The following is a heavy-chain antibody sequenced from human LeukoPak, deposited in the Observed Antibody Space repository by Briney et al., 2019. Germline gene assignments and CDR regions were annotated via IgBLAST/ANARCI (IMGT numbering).Heavy chain of an antibody. D-gene: IGHD1-26*01. Sequence: PGGSLRLSCAASGFAFNTYSMNWVRQAPGKGLEWVSFIFSSSTYIYYTDSVKGRFTISRDNARNSLYLQVDNLRAEDTGVYYCAKDRSIGTYYTFDHWGQGTLVTVSS. CDR3: AKDRSIGTYYTFDH. J-gene: IGHJ4*02. CDR1: GFAFNTYS. CDR2: IFSSSTYI. V-gene: IGHV3-21*03.